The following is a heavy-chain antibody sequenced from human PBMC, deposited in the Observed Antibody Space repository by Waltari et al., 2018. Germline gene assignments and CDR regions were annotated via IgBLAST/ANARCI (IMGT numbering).Heavy chain of an antibody. CDR2: ISYSGAT. J-gene: IGHJ3*01. Sequence: GWSRQPPGKGPEWTGTISYSGATYNNPSLKSRVTISVDTSKNQYSLKLTSVTAADTAVYYCATYIGASIGTAAFDVWGQGTMVTVSS. V-gene: IGHV4-39*01. CDR3: ATYIGASIGTAAFDV. D-gene: IGHD5-12*01.